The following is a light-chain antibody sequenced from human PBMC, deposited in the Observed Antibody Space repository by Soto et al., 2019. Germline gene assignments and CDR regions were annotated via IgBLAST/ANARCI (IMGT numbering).Light chain of an antibody. V-gene: IGLV2-11*01. CDR3: CSYAGTNGLI. CDR1: SSDVGGYQY. CDR2: DVV. J-gene: IGLJ2*01. Sequence: QSALTQPRSVSGSPGQSVTISCTGTSSDVGGYQYVSWYQHHPGKAPKLMIYDVVRRPSGVPDRFSDSKSANTASLTISGLQAEDEADYYCCSYAGTNGLIFGGGTKLPVL.